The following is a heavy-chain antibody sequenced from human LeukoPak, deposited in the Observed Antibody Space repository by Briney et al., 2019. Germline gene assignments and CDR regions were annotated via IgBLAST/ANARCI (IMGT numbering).Heavy chain of an antibody. CDR3: ARVSESDWFDP. Sequence: SETLSLTCTVSGYSISSGYYWGWIRQPPGKGLEWIGSIYHSGSTYYNPSLKSRVTISVDTSKNQFSLKLSSVTAADTAVYYCARVSESDWFDPWGQGTLVTVSS. J-gene: IGHJ5*02. CDR1: GYSISSGYY. V-gene: IGHV4-38-2*02. CDR2: IYHSGST.